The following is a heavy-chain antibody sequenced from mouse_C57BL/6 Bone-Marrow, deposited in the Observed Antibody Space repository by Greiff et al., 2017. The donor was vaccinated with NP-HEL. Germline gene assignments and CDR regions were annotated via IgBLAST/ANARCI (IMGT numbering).Heavy chain of an antibody. J-gene: IGHJ3*01. CDR3: ARGSNAWFAY. V-gene: IGHV1-55*01. D-gene: IGHD2-5*01. CDR1: GYTFTSYW. CDR2: IYPGSGST. Sequence: VQLQQPGAELVKPGASVKMSCKASGYTFTSYWITWVKQRPGQGLEWIGDIYPGSGSTNYNEKFQSKATLTVDTSSITAYLQLRSLASADSAVYYCARGSNAWFAYWGQGTLVTVAA.